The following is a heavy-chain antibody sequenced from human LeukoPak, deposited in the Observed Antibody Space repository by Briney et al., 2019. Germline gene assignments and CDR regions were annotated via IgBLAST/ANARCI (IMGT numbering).Heavy chain of an antibody. CDR2: ITTGDGNT. D-gene: IGHD7-27*01. V-gene: IGHV3-23*01. CDR3: AKDGGLWVSAHWGDS. Sequence: GGSLRLSCTASGFTFSSYTMTWVRQTPGKGLKWVSTITTGDGNTYYADSVKGRFTVSRDDSKNTLYLQMNSLRAEDTAVYYCAKDGGLWVSAHWGDSWGRGTLVTVSS. CDR1: GFTFSSYT. J-gene: IGHJ4*02.